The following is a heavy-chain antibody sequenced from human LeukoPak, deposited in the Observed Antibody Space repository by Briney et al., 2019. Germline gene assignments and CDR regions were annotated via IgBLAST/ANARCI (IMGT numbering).Heavy chain of an antibody. V-gene: IGHV3-48*04. D-gene: IGHD1-1*01. J-gene: IGHJ4*02. CDR3: ATDSPETAAFDY. CDR1: GFTLSRST. CDR2: IVGSSSNI. Sequence: GGSLRLSCAASGFTLSRSTMSWLRQAPGKGLEWVSYIVGSSSNIYYADSVKGRFTISRDNAKNSLYLQMDSLRAEDTAVYYCATDSPETAAFDYWGQGTLVTVSS.